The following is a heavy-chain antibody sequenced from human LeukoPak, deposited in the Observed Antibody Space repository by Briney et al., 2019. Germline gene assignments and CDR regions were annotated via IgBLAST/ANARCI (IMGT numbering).Heavy chain of an antibody. Sequence: SATLSLTCSVSGDSVSTYYLNWIRQPPGKGLEWIGYIYYNGNTKWNSSFKSRVTISVDTSKNQFSLNLSSVTAADTAVYYCAAKLRPDDAFNMWGQGTMVNVSS. J-gene: IGHJ3*02. V-gene: IGHV4-59*02. CDR2: IYYNGNT. CDR1: GDSVSTYY. D-gene: IGHD1-1*01. CDR3: AAKLRPDDAFNM.